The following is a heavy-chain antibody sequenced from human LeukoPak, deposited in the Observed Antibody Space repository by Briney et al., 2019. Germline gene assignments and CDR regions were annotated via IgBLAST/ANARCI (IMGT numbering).Heavy chain of an antibody. CDR1: GGSISSYY. D-gene: IGHD6-25*01. CDR3: ASSRLRASYFDY. V-gene: IGHV4-59*01. CDR2: IDYSGST. J-gene: IGHJ4*02. Sequence: SETLSLTCTVSGGSISSYYWSWIRQPPGKGLEWIGYIDYSGSTNYNPSLKSRVTISVDTSKNQFSLKLSSVTAADTAVYYCASSRLRASYFDYWGQGTLVTVSS.